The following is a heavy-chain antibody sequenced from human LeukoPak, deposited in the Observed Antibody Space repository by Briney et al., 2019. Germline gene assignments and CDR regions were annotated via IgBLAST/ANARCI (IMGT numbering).Heavy chain of an antibody. D-gene: IGHD2-15*01. CDR2: IYYSGST. V-gene: IGHV4-59*01. Sequence: SETLSLTCTVSGGSISSYYWSWIRQPPGKGLEWIGYIYYSGSTNYNPSLKSRVTISVVTSKNQFSLKLSSVTAADTAVYYCARDHPLRYCSGGSCPPDYYGMDVWGQGTTVTVSS. J-gene: IGHJ6*02. CDR3: ARDHPLRYCSGGSCPPDYYGMDV. CDR1: GGSISSYY.